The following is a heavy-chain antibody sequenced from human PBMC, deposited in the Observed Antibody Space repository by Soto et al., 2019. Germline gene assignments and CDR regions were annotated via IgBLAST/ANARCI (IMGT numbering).Heavy chain of an antibody. CDR1: GFTFDVYA. V-gene: IGHV3-9*01. J-gene: IGHJ4*01. CDR2: INYNSGSV. Sequence: EVQLVESGGGWVQPGRSLRLSCAASGFTFDVYAMHWVRQAPGKGLEWVSGINYNSGSVGYADSVKGRFTISRDNAKNSLHLQMNSLRAEDTAVYYCAKDISLRGWVYLVVEYWGHGTLVTVSP. CDR3: AKDISLRGWVYLVVEY. D-gene: IGHD6-13*01.